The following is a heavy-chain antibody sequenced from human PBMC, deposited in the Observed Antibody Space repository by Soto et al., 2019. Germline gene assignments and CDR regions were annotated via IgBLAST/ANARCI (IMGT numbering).Heavy chain of an antibody. CDR3: ARDDNWFDP. CDR1: GASISGYY. J-gene: IGHJ5*02. V-gene: IGHV4-59*01. CDR2: IYYNGNT. Sequence: QVQLQESGPGLVKPSETLSLTCTVSGASISGYYWSWIRQPPGKGLQWNGYIYYNGNTDYNPSLKSRVTLSVDTPENQFTLQLISVPAADPAGYYCARDDNWFDPWGQGAPVPV.